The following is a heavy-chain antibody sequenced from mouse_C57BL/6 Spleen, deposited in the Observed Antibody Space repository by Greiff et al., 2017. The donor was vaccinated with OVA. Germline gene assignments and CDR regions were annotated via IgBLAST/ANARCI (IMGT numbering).Heavy chain of an antibody. D-gene: IGHD2-5*01. V-gene: IGHV1-4*01. Sequence: QVQLQQSGAELARPGASVKMSCKASGYTFTSSTMHWVKQRPGQGLEWIGYINPGGGYTKYNQKFKDKATLTADKSSSTAYMQLSSLTSEDSAVYYCAIKNYSNYVLDYWGQGTTLTVSS. CDR1: GYTFTSST. CDR2: INPGGGYT. J-gene: IGHJ2*01. CDR3: AIKNYSNYVLDY.